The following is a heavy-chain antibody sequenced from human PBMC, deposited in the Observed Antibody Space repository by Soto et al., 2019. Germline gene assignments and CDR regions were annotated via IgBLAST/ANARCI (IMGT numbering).Heavy chain of an antibody. CDR3: ARWFGELYYFDY. D-gene: IGHD3-10*01. CDR1: GYSISSGYY. J-gene: IGHJ4*02. V-gene: IGHV4-38-2*01. CDR2: IYHSGST. Sequence: PSETLSLTCAVSGYSISSGYYWGWIRQPPGKGLEWIGSIYHSGSTYYNPSLKSRVTISVDTSKNQFSLKLSSVTAADTAVYYCARWFGELYYFDYWGQGTLVTVSS.